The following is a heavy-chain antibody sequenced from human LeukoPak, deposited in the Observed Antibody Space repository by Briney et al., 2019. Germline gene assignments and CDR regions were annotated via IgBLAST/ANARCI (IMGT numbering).Heavy chain of an antibody. CDR2: IYYSGST. Sequence: ASETLSLTCTVSGGSISSYYWSWIRQPPGGGLEWIGYIYYSGSTNYNPSLKRRVTISLDTSKSQFSLKLRSVTAADTAVYYCARSGLDSRYYFGMDVWGQGTTVTVSS. CDR3: ARSGLDSRYYFGMDV. D-gene: IGHD5-12*01. V-gene: IGHV4-59*01. CDR1: GGSISSYY. J-gene: IGHJ6*02.